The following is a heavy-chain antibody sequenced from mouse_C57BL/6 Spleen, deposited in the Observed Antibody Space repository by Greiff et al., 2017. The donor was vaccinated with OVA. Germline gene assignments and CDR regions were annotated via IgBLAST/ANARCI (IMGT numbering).Heavy chain of an antibody. V-gene: IGHV1-59*01. D-gene: IGHD3-1*01. CDR2: IDPSDSYT. CDR3: ARRPSRGYFDV. CDR1: GYTFTSYW. Sequence: QVQLQQPGAELVRPGTSVKLSCKASGYTFTSYWMHWVKQRPGQGLEWIGVIDPSDSYTNYNHKFKGKATLTVDTSSSTAYMQLSSLTSEDSAVYYCARRPSRGYFDVWGTGTTVTVSS. J-gene: IGHJ1*03.